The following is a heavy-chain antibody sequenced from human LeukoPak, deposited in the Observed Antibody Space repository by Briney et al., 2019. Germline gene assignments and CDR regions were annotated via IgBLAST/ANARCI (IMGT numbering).Heavy chain of an antibody. Sequence: GGSLRLSCAASGFTSSSYAMSWVRQAPGQGLEWLSAISGSGFSTHYADSVKGRFTISRDNSKTTLFLQMNSLRAEDTALYYCAKDIEVAITGHYFDLWGRGTLVAVSS. D-gene: IGHD3-22*01. V-gene: IGHV3-23*01. CDR3: AKDIEVAITGHYFDL. J-gene: IGHJ2*01. CDR1: GFTSSSYA. CDR2: ISGSGFST.